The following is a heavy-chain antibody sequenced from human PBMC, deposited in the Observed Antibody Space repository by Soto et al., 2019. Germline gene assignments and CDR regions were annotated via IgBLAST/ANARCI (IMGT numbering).Heavy chain of an antibody. Sequence: QVQLQESGPGLVKPSQTLSLTCTVSGGSISSGGYYWSWIRQHPGKGLEWIGYIYYSGSTYYNQSLKSRVTISVDTSKNQFSLKLSSVTAADTAVYYCARGSGSDVFYYGMDVWGQGTTVTVAS. CDR1: GGSISSGGYY. J-gene: IGHJ6*02. CDR3: ARGSGSDVFYYGMDV. D-gene: IGHD1-26*01. V-gene: IGHV4-31*03. CDR2: IYYSGST.